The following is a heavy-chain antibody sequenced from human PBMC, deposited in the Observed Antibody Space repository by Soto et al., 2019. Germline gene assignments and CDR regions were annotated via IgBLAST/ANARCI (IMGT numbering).Heavy chain of an antibody. CDR1: GGSISSSSYY. V-gene: IGHV4-39*01. Sequence: SENLSLTCTVSGGSISSSSYYWGWIRQPPGKGLEWIGSIYYSGSTYYNPSLKSRVTISVDTSKNQFSLKLSSVTAADTAVYYCARRGLVGDWYFDLWGRGTLVTVSS. CDR2: IYYSGST. J-gene: IGHJ2*01. CDR3: ARRGLVGDWYFDL. D-gene: IGHD3-3*01.